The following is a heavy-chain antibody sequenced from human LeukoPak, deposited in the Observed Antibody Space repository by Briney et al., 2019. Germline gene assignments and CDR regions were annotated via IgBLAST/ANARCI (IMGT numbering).Heavy chain of an antibody. CDR2: IKQDGSEK. Sequence: GGSLRLSCAASGFTFSSYWMSWVRQAPGKGLEWVANIKQDGSEKYYVDSVKGRFTISRDNAKNSLYLQMNSLRDEDTAVYYCARGYCSSTSCYPDAYYYYYMDVWGKGTTVTVSS. CDR1: GFTFSSYW. D-gene: IGHD2-2*01. CDR3: ARGYCSSTSCYPDAYYYYYMDV. J-gene: IGHJ6*03. V-gene: IGHV3-7*01.